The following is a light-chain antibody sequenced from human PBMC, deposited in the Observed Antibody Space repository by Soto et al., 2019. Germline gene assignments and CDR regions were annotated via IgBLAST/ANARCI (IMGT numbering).Light chain of an antibody. J-gene: IGKJ1*01. CDR3: QQGESSPWT. CDR1: QSVTSGY. V-gene: IGKV3-20*01. CDR2: GAS. Sequence: EIVLTQSPGTLSLSPGDRATLSCRASQSVTSGYLAWYQHKPGQAPRLLIYGASTRATGVPDRFSGSGSGKDFALTLSTREPEHFAVNYYQQGESSPWTFDDGNKVEL.